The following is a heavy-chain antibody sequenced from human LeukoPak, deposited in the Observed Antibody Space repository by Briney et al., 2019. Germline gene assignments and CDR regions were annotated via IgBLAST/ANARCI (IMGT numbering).Heavy chain of an antibody. D-gene: IGHD3-22*01. CDR2: ISSSSSYI. Sequence: SGGSLRLSCAASGFTFSSYSMNWVRQAPGEGLEWVSSISSSSSYIYYADSVKGRFTISRDNAKNSLYLQMNSLRAEDTAVYYCARDYYDGSGYYYFDYWGQGTLVTVSS. CDR1: GFTFSSYS. J-gene: IGHJ4*02. V-gene: IGHV3-21*01. CDR3: ARDYYDGSGYYYFDY.